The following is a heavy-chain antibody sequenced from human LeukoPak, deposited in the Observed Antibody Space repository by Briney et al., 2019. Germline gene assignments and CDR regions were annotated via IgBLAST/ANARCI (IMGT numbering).Heavy chain of an antibody. CDR3: AKRGYYDSSGSYAPFDY. J-gene: IGHJ4*02. CDR1: GFTFSSYA. V-gene: IGHV3-23*01. CDR2: FSGGGGGS. D-gene: IGHD3-22*01. Sequence: GGSLRLSCAAPGFTFSSYAMSWARQAPGKGLEWVSAFSGGGGGSYYADSVKGRFTITRDNSKNTLYLQMNSLRAEDTAIYYCAKRGYYDSSGSYAPFDYWGQGTLVTVSS.